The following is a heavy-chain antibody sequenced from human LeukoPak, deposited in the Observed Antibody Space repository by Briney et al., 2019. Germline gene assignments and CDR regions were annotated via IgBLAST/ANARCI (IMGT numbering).Heavy chain of an antibody. Sequence: PSETLSLTCAVYGGSFSGYYWSWIRQPPGKGLEWIGEINHSGSTNYNPSLKSRVTISVDTSKNQFSLKLSSVTAADTAVHYCAKTHPIVVVTATFDYWGQGTLVTVSS. V-gene: IGHV4-34*01. J-gene: IGHJ4*02. CDR1: GGSFSGYY. CDR2: INHSGST. D-gene: IGHD2-21*02. CDR3: AKTHPIVVVTATFDY.